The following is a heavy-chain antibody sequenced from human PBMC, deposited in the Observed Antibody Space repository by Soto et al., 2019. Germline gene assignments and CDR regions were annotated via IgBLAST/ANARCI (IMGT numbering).Heavy chain of an antibody. J-gene: IGHJ5*02. CDR3: ARGDGDTPSGYPNWFDP. V-gene: IGHV4-30-2*01. Sequence: SETLSLTCAVSGGSISSGGYSWSWIRQPPGKGLEWIGYIYHSGSTYYNPSLKSRVTISVDRSKNQFSLKLSSVTAADTAVYYCARGDGDTPSGYPNWFDPWGQGTLVTVSS. D-gene: IGHD5-12*01. CDR2: IYHSGST. CDR1: GGSISSGGYS.